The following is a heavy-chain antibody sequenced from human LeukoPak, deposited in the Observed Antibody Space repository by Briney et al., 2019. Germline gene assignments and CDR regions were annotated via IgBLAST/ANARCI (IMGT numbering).Heavy chain of an antibody. CDR1: GFTFRSYV. D-gene: IGHD6-19*01. CDR3: AEDLSRTDNSGSYY. J-gene: IGHJ4*02. CDR2: INGNGVGA. Sequence: PGGSLRLSCVGSGFTFRSYVMTWVRQAPGKGLEWVSGINGNGVGAFHADSVKGRFTISRDNSKNTLFLQMNSLRVEDTAVYFCAEDLSRTDNSGSYYWGQGILVTVSS. V-gene: IGHV3-23*01.